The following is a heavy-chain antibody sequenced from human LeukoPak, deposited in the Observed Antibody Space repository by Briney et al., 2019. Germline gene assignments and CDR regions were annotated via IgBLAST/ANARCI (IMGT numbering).Heavy chain of an antibody. CDR1: GFTFTSFA. J-gene: IGHJ4*02. Sequence: GGSLRLSCAASGFTFTSFAMTWVREAPGKGLEWVSAISGSGGATYYADSVKGRFTISRGNSKNTLYLQMDSLRAEDTAVYYCAKDRTRLDYWGQGTLVTVSS. CDR2: ISGSGGAT. CDR3: AKDRTRLDY. V-gene: IGHV3-23*01.